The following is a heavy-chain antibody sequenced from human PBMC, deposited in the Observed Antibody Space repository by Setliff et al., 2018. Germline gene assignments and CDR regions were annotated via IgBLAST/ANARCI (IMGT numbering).Heavy chain of an antibody. D-gene: IGHD3-3*01. CDR2: INHSGST. J-gene: IGHJ3*01. CDR1: GGSISDYY. CDR3: ARIGYFDFWRGYGVGAFDV. Sequence: SETLSLTCGGYGGSISDYYWSWIRQPPGKGLEWIGEINHSGSTNYNPSLKSRVTISLDTSTNQVSLKLSSVTAADTAVYYCARIGYFDFWRGYGVGAFDVWGHGTTVTVSS. V-gene: IGHV4-34*01.